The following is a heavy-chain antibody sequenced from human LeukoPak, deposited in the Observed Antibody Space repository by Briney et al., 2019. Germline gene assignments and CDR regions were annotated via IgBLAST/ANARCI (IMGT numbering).Heavy chain of an antibody. J-gene: IGHJ4*02. CDR2: ISYDGGDK. D-gene: IGHD3-16*01. Sequence: GGSLRLSCVASGFSFSSYGMHWVRQAPGKGLEWVALISYDGGDKYYAESMKGRITISRDNAENTLYLQMNNLRPDDTAFYFCVKEGVEYSYSYGDYWGQGTLVTVSS. CDR1: GFSFSSYG. CDR3: VKEGVEYSYSYGDY. V-gene: IGHV3-30*18.